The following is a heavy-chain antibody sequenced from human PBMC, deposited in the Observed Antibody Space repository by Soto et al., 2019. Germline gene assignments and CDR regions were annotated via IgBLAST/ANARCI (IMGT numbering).Heavy chain of an antibody. D-gene: IGHD3-22*01. Sequence: ESLKISCKGSGYSFSRYWIAWVRQTPGKGLEWMGLIYPGDSDTRYSPSFQGQVTISADKSITTAYLQWSSLKASDTAIYYCARHTFSGDSSGPHYWGQGTLVTVSS. CDR2: IYPGDSDT. J-gene: IGHJ4*02. V-gene: IGHV5-51*01. CDR3: ARHTFSGDSSGPHY. CDR1: GYSFSRYW.